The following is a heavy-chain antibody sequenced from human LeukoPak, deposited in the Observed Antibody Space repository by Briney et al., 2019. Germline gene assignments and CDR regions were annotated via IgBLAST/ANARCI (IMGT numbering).Heavy chain of an antibody. CDR2: IIPVLGTT. Sequence: SVKVSCKASGGTFRDYGLSWVRQAPGQGLEWMGGIIPVLGTTNLAQKFQGRVTIVADESTSTAYMELRSLTSEDAGVYYCARLGFCDSASCSDGYYYYYMDVWGRGTTVAVSS. J-gene: IGHJ6*03. D-gene: IGHD2-2*01. V-gene: IGHV1-69*13. CDR1: GGTFRDYG. CDR3: ARLGFCDSASCSDGYYYYYMDV.